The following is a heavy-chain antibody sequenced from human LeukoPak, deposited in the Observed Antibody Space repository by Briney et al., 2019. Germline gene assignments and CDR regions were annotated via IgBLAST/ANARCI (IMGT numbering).Heavy chain of an antibody. CDR2: ISSSGSTI. CDR3: AREVVVAATPPAWFDP. D-gene: IGHD2-15*01. V-gene: IGHV3-48*03. Sequence: GSLRLSCAASGFTFSSYEMNWVRQAPGKGLEWVSYISSSGSTIYYADSVKGRFTISRDNAKNSLYLQMNSLRAEDTAVYYCAREVVVAATPPAWFDPWGQGTLVTVSS. J-gene: IGHJ5*02. CDR1: GFTFSSYE.